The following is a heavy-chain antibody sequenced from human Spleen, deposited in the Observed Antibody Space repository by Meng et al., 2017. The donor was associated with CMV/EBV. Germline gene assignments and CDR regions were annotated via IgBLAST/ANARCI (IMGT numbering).Heavy chain of an antibody. CDR2: INPKTGGT. D-gene: IGHD3-3*01. CDR3: VRGGVLQFLEWLFF. Sequence: KASGYSFNGYYIPWVRQAPGQGLEWMGWINPKTGGTYSTQRFQGRVTMTRDSSLSTAYMELGRLRADDTAVYFCVRGGVLQFLEWLFFWGQGTLVTVSS. CDR1: GYSFNGYY. J-gene: IGHJ4*02. V-gene: IGHV1-2*02.